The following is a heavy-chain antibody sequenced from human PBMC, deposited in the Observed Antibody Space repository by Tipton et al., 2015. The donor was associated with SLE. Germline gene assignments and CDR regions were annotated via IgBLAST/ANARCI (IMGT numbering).Heavy chain of an antibody. CDR3: AKDGSGGSCCYHFDY. Sequence: SLRLSCAASGFSFSGFWMSWVRQAPGKGLEWVANIKEDGSDKDYVDSVKGRFTISRDSAKNSLYLQMNSLRAEDTAVYYCAKDGSGGSCCYHFDYWGQGTLVTVSS. D-gene: IGHD2-15*01. CDR2: IKEDGSDK. V-gene: IGHV3-7*03. CDR1: GFSFSGFW. J-gene: IGHJ4*02.